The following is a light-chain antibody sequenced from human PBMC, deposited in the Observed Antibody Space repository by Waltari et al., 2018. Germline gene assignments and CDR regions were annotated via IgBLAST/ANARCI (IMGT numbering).Light chain of an antibody. CDR1: NPNLGSNS. CDR2: RNN. J-gene: IGLJ1*01. Sequence: QSVLTQPPSASETPGQRVTISCSGSNPNLGSNSLYWYQPPPGTAPKLLIHRNNQRPSGVPDRFSASKSGTSASLAIDGLRSEDEAVYYCASWDDSHYVFGPGTQVTVL. V-gene: IGLV1-47*01. CDR3: ASWDDSHYV.